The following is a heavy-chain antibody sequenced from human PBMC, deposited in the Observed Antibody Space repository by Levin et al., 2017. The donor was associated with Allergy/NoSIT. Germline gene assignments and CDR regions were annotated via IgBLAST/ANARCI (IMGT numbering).Heavy chain of an antibody. CDR2: ISYDGSNK. J-gene: IGHJ6*02. CDR1: GFTFSSYA. Sequence: PGGSLRLSCAASGFTFSSYAMHWVRQAPGKGLEWVAVISYDGSNKYYADSVKGRFTISRDNSKNTLYLQMNSLRAEDTAVYYCARDVYSSGFMDVWGQGTTVTVSS. D-gene: IGHD6-19*01. CDR3: ARDVYSSGFMDV. V-gene: IGHV3-30-3*01.